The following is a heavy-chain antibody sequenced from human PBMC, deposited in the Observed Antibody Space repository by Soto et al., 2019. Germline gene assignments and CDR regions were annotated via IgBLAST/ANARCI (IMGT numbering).Heavy chain of an antibody. Sequence: EVHLLESGGGLVQPGGSLRLSCAASGFAFNDYSMTWVRQPPGKGLEWVSSITTNSGEKHYADSLAGRFTISRDNSKNTVSLQVNNVRAEDTAMYFCAKSGGKVGNTGYYYFDYWGQGALVTVSS. D-gene: IGHD3-9*01. J-gene: IGHJ4*02. CDR2: ITTNSGEK. V-gene: IGHV3-23*01. CDR3: AKSGGKVGNTGYYYFDY. CDR1: GFAFNDYS.